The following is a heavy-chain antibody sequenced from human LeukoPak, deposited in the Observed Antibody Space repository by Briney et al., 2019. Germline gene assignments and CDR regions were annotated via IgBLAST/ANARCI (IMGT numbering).Heavy chain of an antibody. D-gene: IGHD2-2*01. CDR3: ARGPSSTNLLWFDY. CDR2: ISRSGSTI. J-gene: IGHJ4*02. CDR1: GFTFSSYE. V-gene: IGHV3-48*03. Sequence: GGSLRLSCAASGFTFSSYEMNWVRQAPGKGLEWVSYISRSGSTIYYADSVKGRFTISRDNAKNSLYLQVNSLRAEDTAVYYCARGPSSTNLLWFDYWGQGTLVTVSS.